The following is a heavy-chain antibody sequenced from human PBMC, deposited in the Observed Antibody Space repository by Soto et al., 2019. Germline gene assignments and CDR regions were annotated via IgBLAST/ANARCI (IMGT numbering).Heavy chain of an antibody. J-gene: IGHJ4*02. CDR1: GYTFTGYY. Sequence: ASVKVSCKASGYTFTGYYMHWVRQAPGQGLEWMGWINPNSGGTNYAQKFQGWVTMTRDTSISTAYMELSRLRSDDTAVYYCARDDCSGGSCPPATFDYWGQGILVTVS. D-gene: IGHD2-15*01. CDR3: ARDDCSGGSCPPATFDY. V-gene: IGHV1-2*04. CDR2: INPNSGGT.